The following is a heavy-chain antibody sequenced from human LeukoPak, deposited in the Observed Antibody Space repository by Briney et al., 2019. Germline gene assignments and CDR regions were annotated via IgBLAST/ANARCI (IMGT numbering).Heavy chain of an antibody. CDR1: GYTFTGYY. V-gene: IGHV1-2*02. J-gene: IGHJ4*02. D-gene: IGHD2-2*01. Sequence: ASVKVSCKASGYTFTGYYMHWVRQAPGQGLEWMGWINPNSGGTNYAQKFQGRVTMTRDTSISTAYMELSRLRSDDTAVYYCARVHCSSTSCYRTYYFDYWGQGTLVTVSS. CDR3: ARVHCSSTSCYRTYYFDY. CDR2: INPNSGGT.